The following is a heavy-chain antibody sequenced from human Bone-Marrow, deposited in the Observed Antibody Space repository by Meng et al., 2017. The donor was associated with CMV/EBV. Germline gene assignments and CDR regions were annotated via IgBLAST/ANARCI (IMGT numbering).Heavy chain of an antibody. D-gene: IGHD2-15*01. CDR2: INSDGSST. CDR1: GFTFSSYW. CDR3: ARWDSGDQKGWNY. Sequence: GESLKISCAASGFTFSSYWMHWVRQAPGKGLVWVSRINSDGSSTSYADSVKGRFTISRDSAKSSLYLQMNSLRADDTAIYYCARWDSGDQKGWNYWGQGVPVTVSS. V-gene: IGHV3-74*01. J-gene: IGHJ4*02.